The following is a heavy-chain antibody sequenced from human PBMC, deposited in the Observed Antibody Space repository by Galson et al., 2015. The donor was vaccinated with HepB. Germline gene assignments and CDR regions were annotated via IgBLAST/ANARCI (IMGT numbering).Heavy chain of an antibody. CDR2: ISSSRSYI. D-gene: IGHD3-16*01. CDR3: ARDRVVGGSLVYDY. CDR1: GFSFSSYS. Sequence: SLRLSCAASGFSFSSYSMNWVRQAPGKGLEWVSSISSSRSYIYYADSVKGRLTISRDNAKNSLYLQMNSLRAEDTAVYYCARDRVVGGSLVYDYWGQGTLVTVSS. V-gene: IGHV3-21*01. J-gene: IGHJ4*02.